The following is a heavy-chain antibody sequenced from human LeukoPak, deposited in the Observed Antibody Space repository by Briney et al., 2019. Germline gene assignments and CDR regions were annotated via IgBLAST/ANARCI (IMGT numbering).Heavy chain of an antibody. Sequence: SETLSLTCAASGGSFSGYYWSWIRQPPGKGPQWIGEINHSGSTNYNPSLKSRVTISVDPSKNQFSLKLSSVTAADTAVYYCARWNYDFWSGYYSFDYWGQGTLVTVSS. D-gene: IGHD3-3*01. CDR1: GGSFSGYY. V-gene: IGHV4-34*01. CDR2: INHSGST. J-gene: IGHJ4*02. CDR3: ARWNYDFWSGYYSFDY.